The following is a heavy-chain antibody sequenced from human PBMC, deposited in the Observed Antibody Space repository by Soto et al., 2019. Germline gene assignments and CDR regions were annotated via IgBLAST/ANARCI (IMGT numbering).Heavy chain of an antibody. V-gene: IGHV3-66*04. CDR3: ARHGYNYGGGYFDY. CDR2: IYSGGST. J-gene: IGHJ4*02. D-gene: IGHD5-18*01. Sequence: VQLVESGGGLVQPGGSLRLSCAASGVTVSSNYMSWVRQAPGKGLEWVSVIYSGGSTYYADSVKGRFTISRDNSKNTLYLQMNSLRGEDTAVYYCARHGYNYGGGYFDYWGQGTLVTVSS. CDR1: GVTVSSNY.